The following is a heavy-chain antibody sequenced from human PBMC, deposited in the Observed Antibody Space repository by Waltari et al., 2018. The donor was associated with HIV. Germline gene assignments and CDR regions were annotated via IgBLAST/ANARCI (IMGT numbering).Heavy chain of an antibody. D-gene: IGHD6-6*01. CDR1: GFIFNSYS. J-gene: IGHJ5*02. Sequence: EVQLVESGGGPVKPGESLRLSCVTSGFIFNSYSMNWVRQAPGKGPEWVSSMSRSGNFKHYADSVKGRFTISRDNAENSLYLQMNGLRAEDTAIYYCARDSRGSTWSLNWFDPWGQGTLVTVSS. V-gene: IGHV3-21*02. CDR2: MSRSGNFK. CDR3: ARDSRGSTWSLNWFDP.